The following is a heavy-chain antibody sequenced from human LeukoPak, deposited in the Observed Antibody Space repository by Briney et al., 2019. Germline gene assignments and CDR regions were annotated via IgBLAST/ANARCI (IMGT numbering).Heavy chain of an antibody. D-gene: IGHD1-1*01. Sequence: PGGSLRLFCEASGFTFSIFSMIWVRQAPGKGLEWISYISSSGATVYYADSVKGRFTNSRDNDRNSLYLQMNSLRAGDTAVYYCGSGTTSGASPTDYWGQGALVTVSS. J-gene: IGHJ4*02. V-gene: IGHV3-48*01. CDR3: GSGTTSGASPTDY. CDR2: ISSSGATV. CDR1: GFTFSIFS.